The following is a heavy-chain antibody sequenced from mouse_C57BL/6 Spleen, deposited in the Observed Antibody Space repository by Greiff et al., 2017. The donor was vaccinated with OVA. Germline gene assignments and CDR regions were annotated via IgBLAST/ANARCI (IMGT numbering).Heavy chain of an antibody. CDR3: ARDRGWPKDAMDY. CDR2: ISDGGSYT. Sequence: EVMLVESGGGLVKPGGSLKLSCAASGFTFSSYAMSWVRQTPEKRLEWVATISDGGSYTYYPDNVKGRFTITRDNAKNNLYLQMSHLKSEDTAMYYCARDRGWPKDAMDYWGQGTSVTVSS. D-gene: IGHD2-3*01. V-gene: IGHV5-4*01. CDR1: GFTFSSYA. J-gene: IGHJ4*01.